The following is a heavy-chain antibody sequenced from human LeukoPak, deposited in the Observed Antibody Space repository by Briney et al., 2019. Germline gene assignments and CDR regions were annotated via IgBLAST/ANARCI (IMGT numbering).Heavy chain of an antibody. CDR3: ATVVPAAMGWFDP. D-gene: IGHD2-2*01. CDR2: INTNSGGT. Sequence: ASVKVSCKASGYTFTGYYMHWVRQAPGHELECMGWINTNSGGTNYAQKFQGRVTMTRDTSISTAYMELSRLRSDDTAVYYCATVVPAAMGWFDPWGQGTLVTVSS. CDR1: GYTFTGYY. V-gene: IGHV1-2*02. J-gene: IGHJ5*02.